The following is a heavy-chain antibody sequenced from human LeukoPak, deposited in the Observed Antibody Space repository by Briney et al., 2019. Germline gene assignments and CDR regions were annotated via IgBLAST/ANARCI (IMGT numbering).Heavy chain of an antibody. CDR2: INSDGSIT. CDR3: ARDAVDTANAV. V-gene: IGHV3-74*01. CDR1: GFTLSSHN. J-gene: IGHJ6*02. Sequence: PGGSLRLSCVASGFTLSSHNINWVRQAPGKGLVWVSHINSDGSITSYADSVKDRFTISRDNAKNTLYLQMNSLRAEDTAVYYCARDAVDTANAVWGQGTTVTVSS. D-gene: IGHD5-18*01.